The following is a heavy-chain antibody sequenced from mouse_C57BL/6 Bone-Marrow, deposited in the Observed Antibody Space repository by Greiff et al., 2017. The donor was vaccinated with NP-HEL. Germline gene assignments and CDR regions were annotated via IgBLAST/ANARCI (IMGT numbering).Heavy chain of an antibody. V-gene: IGHV5-17*01. CDR1: GFTFSDYG. CDR2: ISSGSSTI. CDR3: ARRGLYYYGSSPFAY. Sequence: EVQVVESGGGLVKPGGSLKLSCAASGFTFSDYGMHWVRQAPEKGLEWVAYISSGSSTIYYADTVKGRFTISRDNAKNTLFLQMTSLRSEDTAMYYCARRGLYYYGSSPFAYWGQGTLVTVSA. J-gene: IGHJ3*01. D-gene: IGHD1-1*01.